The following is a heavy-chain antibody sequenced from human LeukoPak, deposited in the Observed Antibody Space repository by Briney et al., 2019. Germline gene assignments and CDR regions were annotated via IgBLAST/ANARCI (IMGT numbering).Heavy chain of an antibody. CDR3: ARSSGSYSDY. CDR1: GFSLSTSGMC. J-gene: IGHJ4*02. D-gene: IGHD3-10*01. Sequence: SGPALVKPTQTLTLTCTFSGFSLSTSGMCVSWIRQPPGKALEWLARIDWDDDKYYSTSLKTRFTISKDTSKNQMVLTMTNMDPVDTATYYCARSSGSYSDYWGQGTLVTVSS. V-gene: IGHV2-70*11. CDR2: IDWDDDK.